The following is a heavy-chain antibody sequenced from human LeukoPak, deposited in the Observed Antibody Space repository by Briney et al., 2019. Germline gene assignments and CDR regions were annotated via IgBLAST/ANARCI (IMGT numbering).Heavy chain of an antibody. CDR3: ARAPPYYDFWSGYSAHDAFDI. J-gene: IGHJ3*02. V-gene: IGHV5-51*01. D-gene: IGHD3-3*01. CDR1: GYSFTSYW. CDR2: IYPGDSDT. Sequence: GESLKISCKGSGYSFTSYWIGWVRQMPGKGLEWMGIIYPGDSDTRYSPSFQGQVTISADKSISTAYLQWSSLKASDTATYYCARAPPYYDFWSGYSAHDAFDIWGQGTMVTVTS.